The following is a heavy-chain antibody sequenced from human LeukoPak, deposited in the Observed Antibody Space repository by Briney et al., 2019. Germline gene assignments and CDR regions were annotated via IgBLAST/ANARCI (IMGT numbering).Heavy chain of an antibody. CDR2: IYYSGST. V-gene: IGHV4-59*01. D-gene: IGHD3-10*01. J-gene: IGHJ4*02. CDR1: GGSISSYY. Sequence: SETLSLTCAVFGGSISSYYWSWIRQPPGKGLEWIGYIYYSGSTNYSPSLKSRVTISVDTSKNQFSLKLSSVTAADTAVYYCARSRPPYGSGSYLFDYWGQGTLVTVSS. CDR3: ARSRPPYGSGSYLFDY.